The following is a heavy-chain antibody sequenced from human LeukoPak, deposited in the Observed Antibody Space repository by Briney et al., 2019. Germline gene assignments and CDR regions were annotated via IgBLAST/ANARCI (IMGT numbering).Heavy chain of an antibody. CDR3: ARLVESDY. J-gene: IGHJ4*02. CDR2: ISYNSRRI. Sequence: NPGGSLRLSCAASGFTVSSNYMNWVRQAPGKGLEWVSSISYNSRRIHYADSVRGRFTISRDNAKNSLYLQMNSLRAEDTAVYYCARLVESDYWGQGTLVTVSS. D-gene: IGHD1-26*01. V-gene: IGHV3-21*01. CDR1: GFTVSSNY.